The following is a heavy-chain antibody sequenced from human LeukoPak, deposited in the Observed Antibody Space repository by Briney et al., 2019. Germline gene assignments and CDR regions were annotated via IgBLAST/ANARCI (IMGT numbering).Heavy chain of an antibody. CDR3: ARESIAVAGREGDYFDY. CDR2: IKQDGGEN. J-gene: IGHJ4*02. D-gene: IGHD6-19*01. CDR1: GFTFSSYW. Sequence: GESLRLSCAASGFTFSSYWMSWVRQTPGKGLEWVANIKQDGGENYYVDSVKGRFTISRDNAKNSLYLQMNSLRAEDTAVYYCARESIAVAGREGDYFDYWGQGTLVTVSS. V-gene: IGHV3-7*01.